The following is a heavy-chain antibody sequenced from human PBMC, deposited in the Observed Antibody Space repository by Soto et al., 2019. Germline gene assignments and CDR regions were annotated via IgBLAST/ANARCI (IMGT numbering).Heavy chain of an antibody. J-gene: IGHJ6*02. Sequence: PSETLSLTCAVFGGSFSGYYWSWIRQPPGKGLEWIGEINQRGSTNYNPSLKSRVTISVDTSKTQFSLKLSSVTAADTAVYYCARATVVVVVAATLGYYDYGMDVWGQWSTVTVS. D-gene: IGHD2-15*01. CDR1: GGSFSGYY. CDR2: INQRGST. CDR3: ARATVVVVVAATLGYYDYGMDV. V-gene: IGHV4-34*01.